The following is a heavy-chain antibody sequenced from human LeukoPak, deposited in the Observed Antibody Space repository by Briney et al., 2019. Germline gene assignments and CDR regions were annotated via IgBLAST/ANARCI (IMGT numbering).Heavy chain of an antibody. CDR1: GFTFSTYG. J-gene: IGHJ6*02. D-gene: IGHD3-16*01. V-gene: IGHV3-7*03. CDR3: ARGGGLDV. CDR2: INPSGSVK. Sequence: PGGPLKLSCAPSGFTFSTYGMPWVRQAQGKGLEWVASINPSGSVKYYVNSVKGRFTISRDNAKNSLYLQMSNLRAEDTAVYFCARGGGLDVWGQGATVTVSS.